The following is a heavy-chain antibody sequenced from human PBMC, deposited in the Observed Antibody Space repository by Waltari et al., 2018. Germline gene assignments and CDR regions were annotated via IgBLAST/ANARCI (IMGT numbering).Heavy chain of an antibody. V-gene: IGHV3-7*01. CDR3: ASEPLSSGWYGY. CDR2: IKQDGSEK. D-gene: IGHD6-19*01. J-gene: IGHJ4*02. Sequence: EVQLVESGGGLVQPGGSLRLSCAASGFTFSGYWMSWVRQGPGKGLEWVANIKQDGSEKYYVDSVNGRFTISRDNAKNSLYLQMNSLRAEDTAVYYCASEPLSSGWYGYWGQGTLVTVSS. CDR1: GFTFSGYW.